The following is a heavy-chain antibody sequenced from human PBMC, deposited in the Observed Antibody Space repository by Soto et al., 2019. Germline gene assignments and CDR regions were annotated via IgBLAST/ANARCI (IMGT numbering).Heavy chain of an antibody. D-gene: IGHD3-3*01. Sequence: PSETLSLTCTVSGGSVSSGSYYWSWIRQPPGKGLEWIGYIYYSGSTNYNPSLKSRVTISVDTSKNQFSLKLSSVTAADTAVYYCARESHYDFWSRQNWFDPWGQGTLVTVSS. CDR1: GGSVSSGSYY. J-gene: IGHJ5*02. V-gene: IGHV4-61*01. CDR3: ARESHYDFWSRQNWFDP. CDR2: IYYSGST.